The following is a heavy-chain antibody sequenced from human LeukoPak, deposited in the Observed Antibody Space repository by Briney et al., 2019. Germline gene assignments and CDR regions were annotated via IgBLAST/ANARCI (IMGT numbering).Heavy chain of an antibody. CDR2: IYYSGST. V-gene: IGHV4-59*01. D-gene: IGHD3-22*01. Sequence: SETLSLTCTVSGGSISSYYWSWIRQPPGKGLEWIGYIYYSGSTNYNPSLKSRVTISVDTSKNQFSLKLSSVTAADTAVYYCARWYYDSTGYRYFDYWGQGTLVTVSS. J-gene: IGHJ4*02. CDR1: GGSISSYY. CDR3: ARWYYDSTGYRYFDY.